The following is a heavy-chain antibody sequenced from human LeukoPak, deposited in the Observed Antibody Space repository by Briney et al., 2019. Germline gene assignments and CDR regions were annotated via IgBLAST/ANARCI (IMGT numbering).Heavy chain of an antibody. J-gene: IGHJ4*02. V-gene: IGHV1-2*02. D-gene: IGHD2-2*01. CDR1: GYTFADYF. CDR3: AREGACGSTSCACDS. CDR2: IKSDSGDT. Sequence: ASVKVSCKAFGYTFADYFIHWFRQAPGQGPEWLGCIKSDSGDTNYAQKFQGRVTVTRATSISTAYLELSRLTSDDTAIYYCAREGACGSTSCACDSWGQGTLVTVSS.